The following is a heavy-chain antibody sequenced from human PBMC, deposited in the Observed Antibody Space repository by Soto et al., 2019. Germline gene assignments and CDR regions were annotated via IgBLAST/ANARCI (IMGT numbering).Heavy chain of an antibody. D-gene: IGHD2-2*01. CDR2: IYYSGST. V-gene: IGHV4-31*03. J-gene: IGHJ6*02. Sequence: SETLSLTCTVSGGSISSGGYYWSWIRQHPGKGLEWTGYIYYSGSTYYNPSLKSRVTISADTSKNQFSLKLSSVTAADTAVYYCARDRKPSSERYCSSTSCSYGMDVWGQGTTVTVSS. CDR1: GGSISSGGYY. CDR3: ARDRKPSSERYCSSTSCSYGMDV.